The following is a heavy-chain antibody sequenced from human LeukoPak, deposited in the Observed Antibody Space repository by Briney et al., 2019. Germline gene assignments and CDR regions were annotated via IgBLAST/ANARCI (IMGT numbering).Heavy chain of an antibody. CDR2: INPNSGGT. D-gene: IGHD6-6*01. J-gene: IGHJ4*02. CDR1: GYTFTGYY. Sequence: ASVEVSCKASGYTFTGYYMHWVRQAPGQGLEWMGWINPNSGGTNYAQKFQGRVTMTRDTSISTAYMELSRLRSDDTAVYYCARDSTAARSGRVLDYWGQGTLVTVSS. V-gene: IGHV1-2*02. CDR3: ARDSTAARSGRVLDY.